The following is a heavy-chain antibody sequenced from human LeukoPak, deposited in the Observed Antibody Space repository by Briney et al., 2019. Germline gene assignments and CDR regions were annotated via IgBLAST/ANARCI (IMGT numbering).Heavy chain of an antibody. CDR3: ATPREWELLSFDY. D-gene: IGHD1-26*01. Sequence: GASVKVSCKVSGYTLTELSMLWVRQAPGKGLEGMGGFDPEDGETIYAQKFQGRVTMTEDTSTDTAYLELSSLRSEDTAVYYCATPREWELLSFDYWGQGTLVTVSS. J-gene: IGHJ4*02. V-gene: IGHV1-24*01. CDR2: FDPEDGET. CDR1: GYTLTELS.